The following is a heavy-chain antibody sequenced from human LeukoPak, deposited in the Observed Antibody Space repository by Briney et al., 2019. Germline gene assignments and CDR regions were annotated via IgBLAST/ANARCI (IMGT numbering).Heavy chain of an antibody. D-gene: IGHD2-2*01. Sequence: PSQTLSLTCTVSGGSISSGDYYWSWIRQPPGKGLEWIGYIYYSGSTNYNPSLKSRVTISVDTSKNQFSLKLSSVTAADTAVYYCVRGGCSSTSCPPDYWGQGTLVTVSS. CDR3: VRGGCSSTSCPPDY. J-gene: IGHJ4*02. CDR1: GGSISSGDYY. CDR2: IYYSGST. V-gene: IGHV4-61*08.